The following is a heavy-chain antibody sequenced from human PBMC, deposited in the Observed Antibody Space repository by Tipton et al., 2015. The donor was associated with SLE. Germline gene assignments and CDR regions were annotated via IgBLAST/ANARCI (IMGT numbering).Heavy chain of an antibody. CDR3: ASLGGP. V-gene: IGHV4-59*08. CDR2: MYERRSP. Sequence: LRLSCSVSGTSISSYYWRWVRQAPGKGLEWIGFMYERRSPKYNPSLKSRVTTSIDTSQNQISLRLTSVTAADTAVYYCASLGGPWGQGTRVTVSS. J-gene: IGHJ5*02. CDR1: GTSISSYY.